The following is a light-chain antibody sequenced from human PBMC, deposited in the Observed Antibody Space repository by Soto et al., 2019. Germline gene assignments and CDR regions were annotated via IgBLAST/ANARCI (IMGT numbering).Light chain of an antibody. J-gene: IGLJ2*01. CDR1: SSNIGSNI. V-gene: IGLV1-44*01. CDR2: NNN. CDR3: AVWDDSLNEVV. Sequence: QAVVTQTPSVSGTPGQRVTISCSGSSSNIGSNIVNWYQQLPGTAPKLLIYNNNQRPSGVPDRFSDSKSGTSASLAISGLQPEDEADYFCAVWDDSLNEVVFGGGTKLTVL.